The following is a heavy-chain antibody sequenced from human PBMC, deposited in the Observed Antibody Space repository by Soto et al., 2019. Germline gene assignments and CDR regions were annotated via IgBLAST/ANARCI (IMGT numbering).Heavy chain of an antibody. CDR3: ARDPKRGWYFDY. Sequence: QPPGKGLEWIGYIYYSGSANYNPSLKSRVTISVDTSKNQFSLKLSSVTAADTAVYFCARDPKRGWYFDYWGQGTLVTVSS. D-gene: IGHD6-19*01. CDR2: IYYSGSA. V-gene: IGHV4-59*01. J-gene: IGHJ4*02.